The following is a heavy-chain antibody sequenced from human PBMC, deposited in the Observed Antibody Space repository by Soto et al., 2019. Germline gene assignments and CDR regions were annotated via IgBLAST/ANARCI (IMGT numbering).Heavy chain of an antibody. D-gene: IGHD4-4*01. Sequence: QVQLQQWGAGLLKPSETLSLTCAVYGGSFRGYYWSWIRQTPGKGLEWIGEINHRGSTNYNPSLKSRVTLSVDPDKNQFSLKLSSVTAADTAVYYCARYSRLSVFDDWGQRTLVTVSS. CDR3: ARYSRLSVFDD. J-gene: IGHJ4*02. CDR2: INHRGST. V-gene: IGHV4-34*01. CDR1: GGSFRGYY.